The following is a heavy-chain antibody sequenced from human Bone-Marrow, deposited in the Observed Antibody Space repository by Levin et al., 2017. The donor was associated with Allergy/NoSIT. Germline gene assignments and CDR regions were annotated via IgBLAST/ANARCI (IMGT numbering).Heavy chain of an antibody. CDR3: ATYSGTYGLDAFDI. Sequence: ASVKVSCQASGYTFSDYYIHWVRQAPGQGLEWIGRINPKSGDRKYAQNFQGGVTLTRDTSVTTAYMEVSSLRSDDTAVYYCATYSGTYGLDAFDIWGQGTMVTVSS. J-gene: IGHJ3*02. V-gene: IGHV1-2*06. CDR1: GYTFSDYY. CDR2: INPKSGDR. D-gene: IGHD1-26*01.